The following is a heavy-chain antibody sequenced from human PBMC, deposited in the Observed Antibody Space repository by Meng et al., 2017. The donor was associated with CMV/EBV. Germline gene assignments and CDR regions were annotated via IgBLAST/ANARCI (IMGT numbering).Heavy chain of an antibody. D-gene: IGHD6-13*01. CDR2: IKSKTDGGTT. Sequence: GESLKISCAASGFTFSNAWMSWVRQAPGKGLEWVGRIKSKTDGGTTDYAAPVKGRFTISRDDSKNTLYLQMNSLKTEDTAVYYCTTAPSLSYSSSWDNAFDIWGQGTMVTVSS. J-gene: IGHJ3*02. CDR1: GFTFSNAW. CDR3: TTAPSLSYSSSWDNAFDI. V-gene: IGHV3-15*01.